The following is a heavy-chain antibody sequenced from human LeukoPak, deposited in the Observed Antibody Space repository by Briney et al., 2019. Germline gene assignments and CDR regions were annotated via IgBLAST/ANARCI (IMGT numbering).Heavy chain of an antibody. CDR2: ISSSSSTI. CDR1: GFTFSSYS. CDR3: ARDAFSYYYYYMDV. Sequence: GGSLRLSCAASGFTFSSYSMNWVRQAPGKGLEWVSYISSSSSTIYYADSVKGRFTISRDNAKNSLYLQMNSLRAEDTAVYYCARDAFSYYYYYMDVWGKGTTVTVSS. V-gene: IGHV3-48*01. J-gene: IGHJ6*03.